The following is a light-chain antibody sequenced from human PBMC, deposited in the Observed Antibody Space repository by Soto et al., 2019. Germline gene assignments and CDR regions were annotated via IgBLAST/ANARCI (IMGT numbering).Light chain of an antibody. CDR1: QGISNY. V-gene: IGKV1-27*01. Sequence: DIQMTQSPSSLSASVGDRVTITCRASQGISNYLAWYQQKPGKVPKLLIYATSTLQSGVPSRFSGSGSGTDFTLTISSLQPEDVATYYCQKCDYLPIFGPGTTVDFK. CDR2: ATS. J-gene: IGKJ3*01. CDR3: QKCDYLPI.